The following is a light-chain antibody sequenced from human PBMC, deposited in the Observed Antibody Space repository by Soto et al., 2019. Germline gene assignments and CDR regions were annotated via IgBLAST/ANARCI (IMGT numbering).Light chain of an antibody. CDR3: QQYPGYT. CDR2: GAA. CDR1: QSVSSSY. J-gene: IGKJ2*01. V-gene: IGKV3-20*01. Sequence: EIVLTQSPGTLSLSPGERATLSCRASQSVSSSYLAWYQQKPGQAPRLLIYGAASRATGIPDRFSGSGYGTDFTLTISRLEPEEFAVYYCQQYPGYTFGQGTKLEIK.